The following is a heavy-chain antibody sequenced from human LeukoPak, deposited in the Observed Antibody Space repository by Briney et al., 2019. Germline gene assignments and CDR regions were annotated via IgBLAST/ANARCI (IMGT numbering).Heavy chain of an antibody. CDR3: AKDQPYGGNSNNY. Sequence: GGSLRLSCAASGFTFSSYAMHWVRQAPGKGLEWVAVISYDGSNKYYADSVKGRFTISRDNSKNTLYLQMNSLRAEDTAVYYCAKDQPYGGNSNNYWGQGTLVTVSS. CDR2: ISYDGSNK. CDR1: GFTFSSYA. V-gene: IGHV3-30-3*01. D-gene: IGHD4-23*01. J-gene: IGHJ4*02.